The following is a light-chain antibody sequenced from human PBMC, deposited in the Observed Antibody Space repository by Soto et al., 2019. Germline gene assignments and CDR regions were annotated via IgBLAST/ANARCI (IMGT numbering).Light chain of an antibody. J-gene: IGKJ1*01. CDR1: ETVTGKY. CDR2: AAS. CDR3: QQYSSPPQT. V-gene: IGKV3-20*01. Sequence: EIVLTQSPGTLSLSPGDRATLSCGASETVTGKYLAWYQQKAGQAPRLLIFAASNRATGIPDRFSGSGSGTDFTLTISRLEPEDFAVYFCQQYSSPPQTFGQGTKVEIK.